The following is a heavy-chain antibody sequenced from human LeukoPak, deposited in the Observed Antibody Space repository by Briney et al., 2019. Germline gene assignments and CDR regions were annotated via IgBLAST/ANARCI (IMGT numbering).Heavy chain of an antibody. CDR2: ISWNSGTI. Sequence: GGSLRLSCAASGFTFDDYAMHWVRQAPGKGLEWVSGISWNSGTIACADSVKGRFTISRDNAKNSLYLQMNSLRAEDMALYYCAKASTRSFTSGYYGDAFDIWGQGTMVSVSS. CDR1: GFTFDDYA. CDR3: AKASTRSFTSGYYGDAFDI. D-gene: IGHD3-22*01. J-gene: IGHJ3*02. V-gene: IGHV3-9*03.